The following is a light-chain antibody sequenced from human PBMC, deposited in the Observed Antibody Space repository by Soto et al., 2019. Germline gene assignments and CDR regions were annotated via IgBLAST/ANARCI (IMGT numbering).Light chain of an antibody. CDR2: RND. CDR3: AAWDDSLSGPV. Sequence: QSALTQPPSASGTPGQTVTISCSGSSSNIGPNFVYWYQQLPGTAPKLLIHRNDQRPSGVPERFSASKSGTSGSLVISGLRSEDEADYYCAAWDDSLSGPVFGGGTKVTVL. CDR1: SSNIGPNF. V-gene: IGLV1-47*01. J-gene: IGLJ3*02.